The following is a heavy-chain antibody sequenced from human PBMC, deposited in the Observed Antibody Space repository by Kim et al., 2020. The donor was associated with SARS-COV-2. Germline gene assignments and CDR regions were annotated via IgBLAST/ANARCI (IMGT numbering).Heavy chain of an antibody. CDR2: IHYSGTL. CDR3: PRHRVVEPTLYNWFDP. CDR1: GGTISSSSHH. Sequence: SETLSLTCIVSGGTISSSSHHWGWIRQSPGKGLEWIGSIHYSGTLIYNPSLNSRVTISLDTSKNHFSLKLSSVTVADTAVYYCPRHRVVEPTLYNWFDPWGQGILVTVSS. J-gene: IGHJ5*02. D-gene: IGHD1-1*01. V-gene: IGHV4-39*01.